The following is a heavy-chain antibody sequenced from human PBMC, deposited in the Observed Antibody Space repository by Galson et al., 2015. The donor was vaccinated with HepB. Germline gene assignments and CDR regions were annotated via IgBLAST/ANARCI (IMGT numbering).Heavy chain of an antibody. V-gene: IGHV3-30*04. D-gene: IGHD5-18*01. CDR3: ARDEGYSYGYGPFYY. Sequence: SLRLSCAASGFTFSSYAMHWVRQAPGKGLEWVAVISYDGSNKYYADSVKGRSTISRDNSKNTLYLQMNSLRAEDTTVYYCARDEGYSYGYGPFYYWGQGTLVTVSS. CDR1: GFTFSSYA. J-gene: IGHJ4*02. CDR2: ISYDGSNK.